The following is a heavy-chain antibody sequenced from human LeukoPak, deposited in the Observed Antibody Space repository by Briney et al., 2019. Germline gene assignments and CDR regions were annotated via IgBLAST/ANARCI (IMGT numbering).Heavy chain of an antibody. Sequence: PSETLSLTCAVYGVSFSGSYWNCIRQPPGKGLEWIGEINHSGSTNYNPSLKSRVTISVDSSKKQFSLRLSSVTAADTAVYYCARGIMSVAGYFDSWDQGTLVTVSS. J-gene: IGHJ4*02. CDR3: ARGIMSVAGYFDS. D-gene: IGHD6-19*01. CDR2: INHSGST. V-gene: IGHV4-34*01. CDR1: GVSFSGSY.